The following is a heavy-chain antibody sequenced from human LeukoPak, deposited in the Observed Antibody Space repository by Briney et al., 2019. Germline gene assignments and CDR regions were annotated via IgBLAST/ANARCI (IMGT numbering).Heavy chain of an antibody. J-gene: IGHJ5*02. V-gene: IGHV1-69*13. CDR3: ARDGEMATILGNWFDP. Sequence: SVKVSCKASGGTFSSYAISWGRQAPGQGLEWMGGIISIFGSANYAQKFQGRGTITADESTSTAYMELSSLRSEDTAVYYCARDGEMATILGNWFDPWGQGTLVTVSS. D-gene: IGHD5-24*01. CDR2: IISIFGSA. CDR1: GGTFSSYA.